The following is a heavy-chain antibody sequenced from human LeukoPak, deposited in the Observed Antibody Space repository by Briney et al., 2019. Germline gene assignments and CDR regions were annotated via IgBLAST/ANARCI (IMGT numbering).Heavy chain of an antibody. CDR2: ISGSGGST. Sequence: PGGSLRLSCAASGFTFSSYGMSWVRQAPGKGLEWVSAISGSGGSTYYADSVKGRFTISRDNSKNTLYLQMNSLRAEDTAVYYCANLIRGYSWSAFDIWGQGTMVTVSS. CDR3: ANLIRGYSWSAFDI. J-gene: IGHJ3*02. CDR1: GFTFSSYG. V-gene: IGHV3-23*01. D-gene: IGHD5-18*01.